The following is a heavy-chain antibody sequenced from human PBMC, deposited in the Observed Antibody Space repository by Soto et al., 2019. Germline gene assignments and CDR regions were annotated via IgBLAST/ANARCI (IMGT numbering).Heavy chain of an antibody. Sequence: LRLSCAGSGFTFSRYAMNWVRQAPGKGLEWVSIISSRGDRTSYAESVKGRFTISRDDSKNTLFLHMNSLGAEDTAVYYCAKETGYSYGFQPNALDVWGQGTTVTVSS. D-gene: IGHD5-18*01. CDR1: GFTFSRYA. CDR3: AKETGYSYGFQPNALDV. V-gene: IGHV3-23*01. J-gene: IGHJ6*02. CDR2: ISSRGDRT.